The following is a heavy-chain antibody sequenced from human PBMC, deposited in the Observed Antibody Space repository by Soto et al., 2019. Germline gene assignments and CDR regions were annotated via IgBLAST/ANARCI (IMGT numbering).Heavy chain of an antibody. V-gene: IGHV1-69*12. CDR3: ARPYSSSFLGDGMDV. CDR1: GGTFSSYA. J-gene: IGHJ6*02. Sequence: QVQLVQSGAEVKKPGSSVKVSCKASGGTFSSYAISWVRQAPGQGLEWMGGIIPIFGTANYAQKFHVRVTITADESTSTAYMELRSLRSEDTAVYYCARPYSSSFLGDGMDVWGQGTTVTVSS. D-gene: IGHD6-13*01. CDR2: IIPIFGTA.